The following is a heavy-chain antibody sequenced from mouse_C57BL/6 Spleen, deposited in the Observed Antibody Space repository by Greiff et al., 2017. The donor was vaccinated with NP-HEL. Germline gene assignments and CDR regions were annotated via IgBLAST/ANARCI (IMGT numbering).Heavy chain of an antibody. CDR2: IHPSDSDT. D-gene: IGHD1-1*01. Sequence: QVQLQQPGAELVKPGASVKVSCKASGYTFTSYWMHWVKQRPGQGLEWIGRIHPSDSDTNYNQKFKGKATLTVDKSSSTAYMQLSSLTSEDSAVYYGAIEVITTVVGRGYFDVWGTGTTVTVSS. J-gene: IGHJ1*03. CDR3: AIEVITTVVGRGYFDV. CDR1: GYTFTSYW. V-gene: IGHV1-74*01.